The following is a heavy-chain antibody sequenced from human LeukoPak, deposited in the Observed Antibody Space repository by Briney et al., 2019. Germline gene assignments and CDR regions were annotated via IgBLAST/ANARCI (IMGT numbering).Heavy chain of an antibody. CDR1: GGSISSYY. D-gene: IGHD3-22*01. Sequence: PSETLSLTCTASGGSISSYYWSWIRQPPGKGLEWIGYIYYSGSTNYNPSLKSRDTISVDTSKNQFSLKLSSVTAADTAVYYCATLSAWRGSGYYYWGQGTLVTVSS. V-gene: IGHV4-59*01. CDR3: ATLSAWRGSGYYY. CDR2: IYYSGST. J-gene: IGHJ4*02.